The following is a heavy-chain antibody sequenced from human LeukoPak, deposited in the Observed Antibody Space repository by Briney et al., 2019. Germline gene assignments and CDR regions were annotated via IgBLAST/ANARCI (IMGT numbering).Heavy chain of an antibody. Sequence: SETLSLTCTVSGGSISGYYWNWIRQPPGKGLEWIGFIYYSGSTNYNPSLKSRVTISVDTSKNQFSLKLSSVTAADTAVYYCARVLPYFDWLPTPGAFDIWGQGTMVTVSS. CDR2: IYYSGST. CDR1: GGSISGYY. J-gene: IGHJ3*02. D-gene: IGHD3-9*01. V-gene: IGHV4-59*01. CDR3: ARVLPYFDWLPTPGAFDI.